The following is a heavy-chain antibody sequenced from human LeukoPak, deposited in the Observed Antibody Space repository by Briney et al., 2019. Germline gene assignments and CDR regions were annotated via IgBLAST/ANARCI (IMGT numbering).Heavy chain of an antibody. Sequence: ASVTVSCKASGYTFTSYYMHWVRQAPGQGLEWMGIINPSGGSTSYAQKFQGRVTMTRDTSTSTVYMELSSLRSEDTAVYYCARAYCSGGSCYSGLDYWGQGTLVTVSS. CDR1: GYTFTSYY. V-gene: IGHV1-46*01. CDR3: ARAYCSGGSCYSGLDY. J-gene: IGHJ4*02. CDR2: INPSGGST. D-gene: IGHD2-15*01.